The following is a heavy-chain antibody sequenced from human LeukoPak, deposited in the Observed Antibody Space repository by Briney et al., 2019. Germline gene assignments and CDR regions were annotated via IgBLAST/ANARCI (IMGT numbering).Heavy chain of an antibody. J-gene: IGHJ5*02. Sequence: GASVKVSCKASGYTFTSYGISWVRQAPGQGLEWMGWISAYNGNTNYAQKFQGRVTMTTDTSTSTAYMELSSLRSEDTAVYYCARGASYMTTVVTQDWFDPWGQGTLVTVSS. CDR2: ISAYNGNT. CDR1: GYTFTSYG. CDR3: ARGASYMTTVVTQDWFDP. V-gene: IGHV1-18*01. D-gene: IGHD4-23*01.